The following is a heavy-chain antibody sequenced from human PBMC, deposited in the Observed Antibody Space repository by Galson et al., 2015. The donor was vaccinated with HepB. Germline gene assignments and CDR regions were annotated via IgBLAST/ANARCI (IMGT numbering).Heavy chain of an antibody. Sequence: SVKVSCKASGYTFTSYGISWVRQAPGQGLEWMGWISAYNGSTNYAQKLQGRVTMTTDTSTSTAYMELRSLRSDDTAVYYCAREFHYGDYLDYWAREPWSPSPQ. D-gene: IGHD4-17*01. V-gene: IGHV1-18*01. J-gene: IGHJ4*02. CDR2: ISAYNGST. CDR1: GYTFTSYG. CDR3: AREFHYGDYLDY.